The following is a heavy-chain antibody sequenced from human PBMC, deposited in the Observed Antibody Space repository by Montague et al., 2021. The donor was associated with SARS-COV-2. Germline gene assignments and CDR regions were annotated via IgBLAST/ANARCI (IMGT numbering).Heavy chain of an antibody. CDR3: AASLLWFGELFA. J-gene: IGHJ5*02. V-gene: IGHV3-11*04. D-gene: IGHD3-10*01. Sequence: SLRLSCPASGFTFSDYYMSWIRQAPGKGLEWVSYISSSGSTIYYADSVKGRFTISRDNAKNTLYLQMNSLRAEDTAVYYCAASLLWFGELFAWGQGTLVTVSS. CDR1: GFTFSDYY. CDR2: ISSSGSTI.